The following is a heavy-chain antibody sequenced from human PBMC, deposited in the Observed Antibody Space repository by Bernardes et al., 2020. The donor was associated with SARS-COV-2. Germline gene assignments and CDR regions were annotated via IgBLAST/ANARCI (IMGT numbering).Heavy chain of an antibody. CDR2: FDPADGET. CDR1: GYTLTELS. J-gene: IGHJ5*02. V-gene: IGHV1-24*01. D-gene: IGHD6-19*01. Sequence: ASVKVSCKVSGYTLTELSMHWVRQAPGKGLDWMGGFDPADGETIYAQKFQGRVTMTEDTSTDTAYMELSSLRSEDTAVYYCATSPAVAGGYNWFDPWGQGTLVTVSS. CDR3: ATSPAVAGGYNWFDP.